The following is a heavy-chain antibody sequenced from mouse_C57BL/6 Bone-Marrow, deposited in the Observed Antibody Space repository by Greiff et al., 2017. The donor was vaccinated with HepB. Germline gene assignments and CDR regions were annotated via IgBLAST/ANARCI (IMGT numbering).Heavy chain of an antibody. CDR3: ARDVYYGIMDY. D-gene: IGHD1-1*01. Sequence: DVKLVESGGGLVQSGRSLRLSCATSGFTFSDFYMEWVRQAPGKGLEWIAASRNKANDYTTEYSASVKGRFIVSRDTSQSILYLQMNALRAADTAIYYCARDVYYGIMDYWGQGTSVTVSS. CDR2: SRNKANDYTT. V-gene: IGHV7-1*01. CDR1: GFTFSDFY. J-gene: IGHJ4*01.